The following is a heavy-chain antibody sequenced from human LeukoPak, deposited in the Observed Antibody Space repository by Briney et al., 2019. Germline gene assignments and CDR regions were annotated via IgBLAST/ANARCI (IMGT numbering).Heavy chain of an antibody. Sequence: ASVKVSCKASGYDFTSVGITWVRQAPGQGLEWMGWISPYNDNTRYVQKLQGRVTMTTDTSTSTAYMELRSLRFDDTAVYYCARAGSGSGWNFDYWGQGTLVTVSS. J-gene: IGHJ4*02. V-gene: IGHV1-18*01. CDR2: ISPYNDNT. CDR3: ARAGSGSGWNFDY. CDR1: GYDFTSVG. D-gene: IGHD6-19*01.